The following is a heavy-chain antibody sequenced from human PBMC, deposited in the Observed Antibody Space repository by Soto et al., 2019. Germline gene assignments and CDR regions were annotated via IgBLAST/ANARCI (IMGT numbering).Heavy chain of an antibody. CDR3: ARDPPISYSSGWHGYFQH. V-gene: IGHV1-46*01. J-gene: IGHJ1*01. CDR2: INPSGGST. D-gene: IGHD6-19*01. Sequence: ASVKVSCKASGYTFTSYYMHWVRQAPGQGLEWMGIINPSGGSTSYAQKFQGRVTMTRDTSTSTVYMELSSLRSEDTAVYYCARDPPISYSSGWHGYFQHWGQGTLVTVSS. CDR1: GYTFTSYY.